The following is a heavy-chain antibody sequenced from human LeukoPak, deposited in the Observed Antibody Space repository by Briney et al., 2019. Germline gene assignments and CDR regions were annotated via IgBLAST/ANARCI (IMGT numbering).Heavy chain of an antibody. V-gene: IGHV4-39*01. J-gene: IGHJ4*02. CDR1: GGSISSRTYY. CDR2: INYRGTT. D-gene: IGHD2/OR15-2a*01. CDR3: ARLPIVIVRASGFDY. Sequence: SETLSLTCTVSGGSISSRTYYWGWIRQPPGKGLEWYWSINYRGTTYYNPSLKIRVIISVDTSKNQLSLNLNSVTAADTAMYCCARLPIVIVRASGFDYWGQGTLVTVSS.